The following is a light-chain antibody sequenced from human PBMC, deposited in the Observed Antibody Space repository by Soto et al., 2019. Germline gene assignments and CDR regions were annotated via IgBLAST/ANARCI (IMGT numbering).Light chain of an antibody. CDR2: SAS. CDR1: QGITSC. J-gene: IGKJ5*01. Sequence: TLSPASLSASVGDSLAITCRVSQGITSCLNWHRQKPGKVPKFLIYSASNWQSGVPSRFSGSGSGTDFTLTISSLQPEDFATYYCQQSDSTPISFGQGTRLDTK. CDR3: QQSDSTPIS. V-gene: IGKV1-39*01.